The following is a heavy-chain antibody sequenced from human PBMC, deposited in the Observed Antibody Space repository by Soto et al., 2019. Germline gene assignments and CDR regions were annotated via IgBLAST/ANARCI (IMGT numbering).Heavy chain of an antibody. D-gene: IGHD3-3*02. CDR3: ARFSHFWSGFSNNWFDP. Sequence: PGESLKISCKGSGYSFTNYWIGWVRQMPGKGLEWMGIIYPGDSDSRYSPSFQGQVTISADKSITTAYLQWSNLKASDTAMYYCARFSHFWSGFSNNWFDPWGQGTLVTVSS. J-gene: IGHJ5*02. V-gene: IGHV5-51*01. CDR1: GYSFTNYW. CDR2: IYPGDSDS.